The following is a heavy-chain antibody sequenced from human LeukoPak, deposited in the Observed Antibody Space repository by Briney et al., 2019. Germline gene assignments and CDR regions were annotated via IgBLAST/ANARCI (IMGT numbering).Heavy chain of an antibody. CDR1: GFTFSSYS. J-gene: IGHJ5*02. Sequence: GGSLRLSCGVSGFTFSSYSMNWVRQAPGKGLEWVSSISSSSSYIYYADSVKGRFTISRDNAKNSLYLQMNSLRAEDTAVYYCARDLYYSSSWYPNWFDPWGQGTLVTVSS. V-gene: IGHV3-21*01. D-gene: IGHD6-13*01. CDR2: ISSSSSYI. CDR3: ARDLYYSSSWYPNWFDP.